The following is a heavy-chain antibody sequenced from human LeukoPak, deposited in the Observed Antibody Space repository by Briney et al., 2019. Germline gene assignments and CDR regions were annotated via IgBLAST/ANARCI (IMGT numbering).Heavy chain of an antibody. Sequence: NPSETLSLTCTVSGASISSGNYYWSWIRQPAGKGLEWIGRIYASGSGNANYNPSLKSRVTISADTSENQFSLKLTSVTAADTAVYYCARETGVGSGYHSRARGLYWGQGTLVTVSS. V-gene: IGHV4-61*02. J-gene: IGHJ4*02. D-gene: IGHD3-3*01. CDR3: ARETGVGSGYHSRARGLY. CDR2: IYASGSGNA. CDR1: GASISSGNYY.